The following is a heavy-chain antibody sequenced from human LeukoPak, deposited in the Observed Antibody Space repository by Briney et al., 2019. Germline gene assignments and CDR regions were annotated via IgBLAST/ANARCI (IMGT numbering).Heavy chain of an antibody. V-gene: IGHV3-48*03. J-gene: IGHJ4*02. CDR1: GFTFSSSE. Sequence: GGSLRLSCAASGFTFSSSEMTWVRQAPGKGLKWVSYISSGGGTIYYADSVKGRFTIFRDNAKNSLYLQMNSLRAEDTAVYYCARVGRSVTPGYWGQGTLVTVSS. CDR2: ISSGGGTI. CDR3: ARVGRSVTPGY. D-gene: IGHD3-3*01.